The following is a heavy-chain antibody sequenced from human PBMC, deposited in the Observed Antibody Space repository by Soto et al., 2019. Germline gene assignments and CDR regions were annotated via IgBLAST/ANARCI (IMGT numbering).Heavy chain of an antibody. Sequence: GESLKISCKGSGYSFTSYWISWVRQMPGKGLEWMGRIDPSDSYTNYSPSFQGHVTISADKSISTAYLQWSSLKASDTAMYYCARQTSRSYYYYGMDVWGQGTTVTVS. CDR2: IDPSDSYT. CDR3: ARQTSRSYYYYGMDV. D-gene: IGHD4-17*01. J-gene: IGHJ6*02. V-gene: IGHV5-10-1*01. CDR1: GYSFTSYW.